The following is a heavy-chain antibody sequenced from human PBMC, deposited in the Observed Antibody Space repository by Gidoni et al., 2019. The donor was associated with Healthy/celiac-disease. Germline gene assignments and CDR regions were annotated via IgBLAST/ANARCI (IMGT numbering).Heavy chain of an antibody. CDR2: INPSGGST. CDR1: GYTFTSYY. V-gene: IGHV1-46*01. CDR3: AGCSSTSCYTEAFDI. J-gene: IGHJ3*02. Sequence: QVQLVQSGAEVKKPGASVKVSCKASGYTFTSYYMHWVRQAPGKGLEGMGIINPSGGSTSYAQKFQGRVTMTRDTSTSTVYMELSSLRSEDTAVYYCAGCSSTSCYTEAFDIWGQGTMVTVSS. D-gene: IGHD2-2*02.